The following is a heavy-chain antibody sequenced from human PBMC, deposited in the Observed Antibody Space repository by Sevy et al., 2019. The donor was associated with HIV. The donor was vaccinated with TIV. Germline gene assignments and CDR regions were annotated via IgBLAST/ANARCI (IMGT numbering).Heavy chain of an antibody. D-gene: IGHD3-22*01. CDR1: GGSFSGYY. Sequence: SETLSLTCAIYGGSFSGYYWSWIRQPPGKGLEWIGEINQSGSTNYNPSLKSRVTISVDTSKNQFSLKLSSVTAADTAVYYCARTNLRPYYYDSSGYYSFDYWGQGTLVTVSS. CDR3: ARTNLRPYYYDSSGYYSFDY. CDR2: INQSGST. J-gene: IGHJ4*02. V-gene: IGHV4-34*01.